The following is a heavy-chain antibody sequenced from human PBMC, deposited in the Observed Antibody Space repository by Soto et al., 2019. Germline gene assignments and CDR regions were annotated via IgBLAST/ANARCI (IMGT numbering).Heavy chain of an antibody. CDR3: ARGGSYAEFDY. V-gene: IGHV3-21*01. J-gene: IGHJ4*02. D-gene: IGHD1-26*01. CDR2: ISSSSSYI. Sequence: EVQLVESGGGLVKPGGSLRLSCAASGFTFSSYSMNWVRQAPGKGLEWVSSISSSSSYIYYADSVKGRFTVSRDNAKNSMYMQMNSLRAEETAVYYCARGGSYAEFDYWGQGTLVTVSS. CDR1: GFTFSSYS.